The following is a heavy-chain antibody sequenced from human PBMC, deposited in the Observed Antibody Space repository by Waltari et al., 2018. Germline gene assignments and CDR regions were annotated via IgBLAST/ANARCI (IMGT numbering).Heavy chain of an antibody. D-gene: IGHD2-2*01. CDR3: AHVPAAFRSAYYFDY. CDR1: GFSLSTSGVG. Sequence: QITLKESGPTLVKPTQTLTLTCTFSGFSLSTSGVGVGWIRSPPGTALEWLALIYWNDDKRYSPSLKSRLTITKDTSRNQVVLTMTNMDPVDTATYYCAHVPAAFRSAYYFDYWGQGTLVTVSS. J-gene: IGHJ4*02. V-gene: IGHV2-5*01. CDR2: IYWNDDK.